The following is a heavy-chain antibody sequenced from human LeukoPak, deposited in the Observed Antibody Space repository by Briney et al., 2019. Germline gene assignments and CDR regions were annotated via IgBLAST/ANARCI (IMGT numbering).Heavy chain of an antibody. Sequence: ASVTVSCKASGYTFTSYDINWVRQATGQGLEWMGWMNPNSGNTGYAQKFQGRVTITRNTSISTAYMELSSLRSEDTAVYYCARSPSGSYLYYFDYWGQGTLVTVSS. D-gene: IGHD1-26*01. CDR3: ARSPSGSYLYYFDY. J-gene: IGHJ4*02. V-gene: IGHV1-8*03. CDR2: MNPNSGNT. CDR1: GYTFTSYD.